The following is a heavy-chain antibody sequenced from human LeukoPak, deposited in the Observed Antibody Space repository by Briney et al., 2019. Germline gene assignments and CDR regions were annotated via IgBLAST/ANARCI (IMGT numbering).Heavy chain of an antibody. CDR2: IYYSGST. D-gene: IGHD1-20*01. CDR1: GGSISSYY. V-gene: IGHV4-59*08. CDR3: ARKDNFLDYFDY. J-gene: IGHJ4*02. Sequence: SETLSLTCTVSGGSISSYYWSLIRQPLGKGLEWIGYIYYSGSTNYNPSLKSRVTISVDTSKNQFSLKLSSVTAADTAVYYCARKDNFLDYFDYWGQGTLVTVSS.